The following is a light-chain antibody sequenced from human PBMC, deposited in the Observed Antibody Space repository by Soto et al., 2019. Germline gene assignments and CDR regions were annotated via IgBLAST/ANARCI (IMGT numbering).Light chain of an antibody. Sequence: QSVLTQPRSVSGSPGQSVTISCTGSSSDVSRYEYVSWYQQHPGKVPKLIIYDVSERPAGVPDRFSGSKSGNTASLTISGLQAEDEADYSCCSFAGSYTYVFGGGTKVTGL. V-gene: IGLV2-11*01. CDR3: CSFAGSYTYV. CDR2: DVS. CDR1: SSDVSRYEY. J-gene: IGLJ1*01.